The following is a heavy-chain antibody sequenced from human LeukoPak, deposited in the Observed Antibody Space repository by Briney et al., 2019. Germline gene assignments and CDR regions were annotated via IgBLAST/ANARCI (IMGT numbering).Heavy chain of an antibody. J-gene: IGHJ5*02. CDR1: GYTFTGYY. D-gene: IGHD2-2*01. Sequence: ASVKVSCKASGYTFTGYYMHWVRQAPGQGLEWMGWINPNSGGTNYAQKFQGRVTMTRDTSISTAYMELSRLRSDDTAVYYCAREGYCSSTSCHQIDPWGQGTLVTVSS. CDR3: AREGYCSSTSCHQIDP. CDR2: INPNSGGT. V-gene: IGHV1-2*02.